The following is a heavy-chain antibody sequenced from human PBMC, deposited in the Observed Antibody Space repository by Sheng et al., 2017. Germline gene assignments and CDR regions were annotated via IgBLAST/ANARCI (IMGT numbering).Heavy chain of an antibody. CDR3: AKDIVVVVAATPFDY. J-gene: IGHJ4*02. CDR2: ISGSGGST. Sequence: EVQLLESGGGLVQPGGSLRLSCAASGFTFGSYAMSWVRQAPGKGLEWVSAISGSGGSTYYADSVKGRFTISRDNSKNTLYLQMNSLRAEDTAVYYCAKDIVVVVAATPFDYWGQGTLVTV. CDR1: GFTFGSYA. D-gene: IGHD2-15*01. V-gene: IGHV3-23*01.